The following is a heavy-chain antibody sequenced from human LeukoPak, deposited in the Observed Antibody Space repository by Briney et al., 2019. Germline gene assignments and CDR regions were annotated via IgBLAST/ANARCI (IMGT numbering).Heavy chain of an antibody. CDR1: GFTFSSYS. Sequence: PGGSLRLSCAASGFTFSSYSMNWVRQAPGKGLEWVSSISSSSSYIYYADSVKGRFTISRDNAKSSVYLQMKSLRAEDTALYYCARARDGYNIDYWGQGTLVTVSS. J-gene: IGHJ4*02. CDR3: ARARDGYNIDY. V-gene: IGHV3-21*04. D-gene: IGHD5-24*01. CDR2: ISSSSSYI.